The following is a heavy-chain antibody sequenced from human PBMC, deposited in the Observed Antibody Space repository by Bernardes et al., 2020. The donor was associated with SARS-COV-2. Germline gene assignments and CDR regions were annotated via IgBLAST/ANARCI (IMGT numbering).Heavy chain of an antibody. CDR2: IYYSGST. J-gene: IGHJ3*02. CDR3: ARREGRRAFDI. V-gene: IGHV4-39*01. CDR1: GGSISSSSYY. Sequence: SETLSLTCTVSGGSISSSSYYWGWIRQPPGKGLEWIGSIYYSGSTYYNPSLKSRVTISVDTSKNQFSLKLSSVTAADTAVYYCARREGRRAFDIWGQGTMVTVSS.